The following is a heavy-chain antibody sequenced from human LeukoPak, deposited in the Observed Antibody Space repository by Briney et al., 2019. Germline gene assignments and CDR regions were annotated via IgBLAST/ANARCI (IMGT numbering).Heavy chain of an antibody. CDR1: GYSISSGYY. V-gene: IGHV4-38-2*01. CDR3: ARSAEYFDY. J-gene: IGHJ4*02. CDR2: TYHSGST. Sequence: PSETLSLTCAVSGYSISSGYYWGWIRQPQGKGLEWIGSTYHSGSTYYNPSLKSRVTISVDTSKNQFSLKLSAVTAADTAVYYCARSAEYFDYWGQGTLVTVSS.